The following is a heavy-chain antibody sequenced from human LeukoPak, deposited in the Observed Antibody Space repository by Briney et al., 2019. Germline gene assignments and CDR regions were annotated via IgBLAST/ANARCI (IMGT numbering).Heavy chain of an antibody. CDR3: ARDYGDYASDY. J-gene: IGHJ4*02. D-gene: IGHD4-17*01. CDR1: GYTFTSYG. V-gene: IGHV1-18*01. CDR2: ISAYNGNT. Sequence: AAVKDSCMASGYTFTSYGISWVRPAPGQGLEWMGWISAYNGNTNYAQKLQGRVTMTTDTSTSTAYMEPRSLRSDDTAVYYCARDYGDYASDYWGQGTLVTVSS.